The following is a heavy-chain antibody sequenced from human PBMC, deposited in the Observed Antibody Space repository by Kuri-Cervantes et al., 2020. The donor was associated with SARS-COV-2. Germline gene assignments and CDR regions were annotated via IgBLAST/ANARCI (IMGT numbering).Heavy chain of an antibody. J-gene: IGHJ4*01. Sequence: KVSCKGSGCSFPSYWIGWVGHMPGKGLEWIVFIYPGDSDTRYSPSCQGQVTISADKSISTAYLQWSSLRASDTAMYYCARRDNGIASAGYLDYWGQGTLVTVSS. D-gene: IGHD6-13*01. V-gene: IGHV5-51*01. CDR3: ARRDNGIASAGYLDY. CDR1: GCSFPSYW. CDR2: IYPGDSDT.